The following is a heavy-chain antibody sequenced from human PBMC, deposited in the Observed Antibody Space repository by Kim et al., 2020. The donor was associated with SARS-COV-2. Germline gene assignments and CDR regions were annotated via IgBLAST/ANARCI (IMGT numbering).Heavy chain of an antibody. J-gene: IGHJ6*02. Sequence: ASVKVSCKASGYTFTGYYMHWVRQAPGQGLEWMGWINPNSGGTNYAQKFQGRVTMTRDTSISTAYMELSRLRSDDTAVYYCARWVDYGDYEAAPVQDYYYYYGMDVWGQGTTVTVSS. CDR2: INPNSGGT. CDR3: ARWVDYGDYEAAPVQDYYYYYGMDV. V-gene: IGHV1-2*02. CDR1: GYTFTGYY. D-gene: IGHD4-17*01.